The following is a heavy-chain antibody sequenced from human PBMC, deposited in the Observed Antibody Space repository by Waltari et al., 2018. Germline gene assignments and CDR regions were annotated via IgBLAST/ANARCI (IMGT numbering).Heavy chain of an antibody. CDR1: GGSISSGGYY. CDR3: AREAEGNPSWFDP. Sequence: QVQLQESGPGLVKPSQTLSLTCTVSGGSISSGGYYWSWIRQHPGKGLEWIGYIYHSGSTYYNPSLKSRVTISVDRSKNQFSLKLSSVTAADTAVYYCAREAEGNPSWFDPWGQGTLVTVSS. CDR2: IYHSGST. D-gene: IGHD1-1*01. V-gene: IGHV4-31*03. J-gene: IGHJ5*02.